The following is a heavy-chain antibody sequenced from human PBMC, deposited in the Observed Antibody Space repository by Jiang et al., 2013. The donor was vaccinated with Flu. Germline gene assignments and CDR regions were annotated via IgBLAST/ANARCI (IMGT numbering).Heavy chain of an antibody. D-gene: IGHD3-3*01. CDR2: VYYRGTT. CDR3: ARGYDFWAYGMDV. CDR1: GGSISSYY. Sequence: ETLSLTCTVSGGSISSYYWSWIRQPPGKALEWIGSVYYRGTTDYNPSLKSRVTVSVDTSKNQFSLRLSSVTAADSAAYYCARGYDFWAYGMDVWGQGTTVTVSS. J-gene: IGHJ6*02. V-gene: IGHV4-59*01.